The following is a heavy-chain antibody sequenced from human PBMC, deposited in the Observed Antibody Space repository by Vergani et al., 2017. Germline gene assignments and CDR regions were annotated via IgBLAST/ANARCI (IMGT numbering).Heavy chain of an antibody. CDR2: INPSGGHT. Sequence: QVQVVQSGAEVKKSGASVKVSCKTSGYTFSNYYMHWVRQAPGQGLEWMGIINPSGGHTNYAQKFQGRVTMTRDTSIRTAYMELSRLRSDDTAVYFCAREGYYDSSGFLNWFDPWGQGTLVTVSS. CDR3: AREGYYDSSGFLNWFDP. J-gene: IGHJ5*02. V-gene: IGHV1-46*01. D-gene: IGHD3-22*01. CDR1: GYTFSNYY.